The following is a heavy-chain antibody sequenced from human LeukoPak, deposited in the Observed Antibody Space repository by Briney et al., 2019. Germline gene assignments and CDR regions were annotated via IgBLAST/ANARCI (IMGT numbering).Heavy chain of an antibody. CDR3: AREGREGNFDY. Sequence: ASAKVSCKASGYTFTSYAMHWVRQAPGQRLEWMGWINAGNGNTKYSQEFQGRVTITRDTSASTAYMELSSLRSEDTAVYYCAREGREGNFDYWGQGTLVTVSS. CDR2: INAGNGNT. CDR1: GYTFTSYA. V-gene: IGHV1-3*01. D-gene: IGHD3-10*01. J-gene: IGHJ4*02.